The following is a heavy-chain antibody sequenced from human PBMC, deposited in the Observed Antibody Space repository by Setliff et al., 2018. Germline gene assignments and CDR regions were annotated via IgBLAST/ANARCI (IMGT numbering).Heavy chain of an antibody. J-gene: IGHJ4*02. CDR3: TRGGERYHTAN. Sequence: SETLSLTCAVSGVSVNSLTWWSWVRQTPGKGLEWIGFIYHDGNPKFNPSVNYNPSPKSRVTMSIDKSNNQFSLNLRSVTAADTAVYYCTRGGERYHTANWGQGTLVTVSS. V-gene: IGHV4-4*02. CDR1: GVSVNSLTW. D-gene: IGHD2-2*01. CDR2: IYHDGNPKFNPSV.